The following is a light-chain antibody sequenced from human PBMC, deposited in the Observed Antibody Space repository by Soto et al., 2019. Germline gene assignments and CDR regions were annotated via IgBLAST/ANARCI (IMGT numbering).Light chain of an antibody. J-gene: IGKJ1*01. V-gene: IGKV3-15*01. CDR2: RAS. Sequence: IVLTQSPATLSVSPGERVALSCRASQSLNTNLAWYQQKPGQPPRLLIYRASTRATGVPARFSGSGSGTEFSLTISSLQSEDFAVYYCHQYNTWPPWTFGPGTKVDIK. CDR3: HQYNTWPPWT. CDR1: QSLNTN.